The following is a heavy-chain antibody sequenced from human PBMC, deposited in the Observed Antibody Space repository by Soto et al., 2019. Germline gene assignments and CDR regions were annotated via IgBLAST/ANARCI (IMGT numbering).Heavy chain of an antibody. CDR2: INAGNGNT. Sequence: QVPLVQSGAEVKKPGASVKVSCKASGYTFTSYAMHWVRQAPGQRLEWMGWINAGNGNTKYSQKFQGRVTITRDTSASTAYMELSSLRSEDTAVYYCASGTASTIFGVVIMGGMDVWGQGTTVTVSS. J-gene: IGHJ6*02. V-gene: IGHV1-3*01. D-gene: IGHD3-3*01. CDR3: ASGTASTIFGVVIMGGMDV. CDR1: GYTFTSYA.